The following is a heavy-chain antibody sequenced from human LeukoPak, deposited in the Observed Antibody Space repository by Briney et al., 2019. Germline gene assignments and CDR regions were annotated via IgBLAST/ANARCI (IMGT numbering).Heavy chain of an antibody. V-gene: IGHV1-46*01. CDR3: ARAKFGGNSYFDY. J-gene: IGHJ4*02. CDR2: INPSGGST. D-gene: IGHD4-23*01. CDR1: GYTFTSYF. Sequence: ASVKVSCKASGYTFTSYFIHWVRQAPGQRLEWMGIINPSGGSTNYAQKLQGRVTMTRDTSTSTVYMELSSLRSEDTAVYYCARAKFGGNSYFDYWGQGTLVSVSS.